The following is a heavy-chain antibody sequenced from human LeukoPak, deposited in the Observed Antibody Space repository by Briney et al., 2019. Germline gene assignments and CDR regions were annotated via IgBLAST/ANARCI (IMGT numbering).Heavy chain of an antibody. Sequence: VASVTVSCKASGGTFISYAISWVRQAPGQGLEWMGGIIPIFGTANYAQKFQGRVTITADKSTSTAYMELSSLRSEDTAVYYCAGGYGSARPGSRTYDYWGQGTLVTVSS. CDR3: AGGYGSARPGSRTYDY. J-gene: IGHJ4*02. CDR2: IIPIFGTA. CDR1: GGTFISYA. D-gene: IGHD3-10*01. V-gene: IGHV1-69*06.